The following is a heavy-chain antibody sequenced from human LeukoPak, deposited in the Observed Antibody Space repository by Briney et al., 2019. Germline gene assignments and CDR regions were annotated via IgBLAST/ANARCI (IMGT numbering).Heavy chain of an antibody. Sequence: SETLSLTCTVSGVFISSSNSYWGWIRQPPGKGLEWIGSIYYSGSTYYNPSLKSRVTISVDTSKNQFSLKLSSVTAADTAVYYCARIWDYEFDYWGQGTLVTVSS. CDR2: IYYSGST. V-gene: IGHV4-39*01. CDR3: ARIWDYEFDY. J-gene: IGHJ4*02. D-gene: IGHD4-17*01. CDR1: GVFISSSNSY.